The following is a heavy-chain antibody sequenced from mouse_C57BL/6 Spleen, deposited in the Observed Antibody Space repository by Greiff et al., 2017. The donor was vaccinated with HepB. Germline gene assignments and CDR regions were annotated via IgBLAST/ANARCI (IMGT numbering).Heavy chain of an antibody. CDR2: IYPGSGNT. Sequence: QVQLKQSGPELVKPGASVKISCKASGYSFTSYYIHWVKQRPGQGLEWIGWIYPGSGNTKYNEKFKGKATLTADTSSSTAYMQLSSLTSEDSAVYYCARYGPDGNYSAWFAYWGQGTLVTVSA. J-gene: IGHJ3*01. CDR1: GYSFTSYY. CDR3: ARYGPDGNYSAWFAY. V-gene: IGHV1-66*01. D-gene: IGHD2-1*01.